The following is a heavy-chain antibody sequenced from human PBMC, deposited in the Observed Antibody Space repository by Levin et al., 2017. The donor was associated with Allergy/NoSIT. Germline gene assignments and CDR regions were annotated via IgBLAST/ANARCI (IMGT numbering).Heavy chain of an antibody. Sequence: SGPTLVKPTQTLTLTCTFSGFSLTTSGMCVSWIRQPPGKALEWLARIDWDDDKYYSTSLKTRLTISKDTSKNQVVLTMTNMDPVDTATYYCARIPPLRYSDGYYYGIDVWGQGTTVTVSS. J-gene: IGHJ6*02. V-gene: IGHV2-70*11. CDR1: GFSLTTSGMC. CDR2: IDWDDDK. D-gene: IGHD5-18*01. CDR3: ARIPPLRYSDGYYYGIDV.